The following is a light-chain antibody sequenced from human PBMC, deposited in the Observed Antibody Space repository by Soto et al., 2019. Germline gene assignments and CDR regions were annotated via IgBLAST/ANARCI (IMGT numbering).Light chain of an antibody. CDR1: QSISIW. J-gene: IGKJ1*01. CDR3: QQYNSDST. V-gene: IGKV1-5*03. CDR2: KAS. Sequence: IQMTQSPSTLSASVGDRVTITCRGSQSISIWLAWYQQKPGKAPKLLIYKASSLESEVPSRFSGSGSGTEFTLTINSLQPDDSATYYCQQYNSDSTFGQGTKVEIK.